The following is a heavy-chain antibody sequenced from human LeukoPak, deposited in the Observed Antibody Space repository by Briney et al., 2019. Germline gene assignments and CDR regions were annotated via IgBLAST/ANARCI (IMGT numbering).Heavy chain of an antibody. CDR3: ARTNGERITIFGVVTSYYYYMDV. CDR1: GYTFTGYY. J-gene: IGHJ6*03. CDR2: INPNIVVT. V-gene: IGHV1-2*02. D-gene: IGHD3-3*01. Sequence: ASVNVSCKASGYTFTGYYIHSVRQSPGQRLEWMGWINPNIVVTNYAQKFQGRVNMTRDTSISKAYMELSRLRSDDTAVYYCARTNGERITIFGVVTSYYYYMDVWGKGTTVTVSS.